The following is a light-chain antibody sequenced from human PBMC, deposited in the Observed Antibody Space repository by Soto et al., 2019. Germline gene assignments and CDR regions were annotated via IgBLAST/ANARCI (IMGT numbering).Light chain of an antibody. V-gene: IGKV3-20*01. CDR3: QLYVSSPPRYT. CDR1: QSVSSNY. CDR2: AAS. Sequence: EIVLTQSPGTLYLSPGERATLSCRASQSVSSNYLAWYQQKRGQAPRLLIYAASARATGIPDRFSGSGSGTDFTLTISRLEPEDFAEYFCQLYVSSPPRYTLAQGTKLETK. J-gene: IGKJ2*01.